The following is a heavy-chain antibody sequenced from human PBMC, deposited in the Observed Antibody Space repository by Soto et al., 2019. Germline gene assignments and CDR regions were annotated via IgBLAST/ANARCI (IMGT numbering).Heavy chain of an antibody. CDR2: IYYSGST. J-gene: IGHJ5*02. Sequence: SSETLSLTCTVSGGSISSGGYYWSWIRQHPGKGLEWIGYIYYSGSTYYNPSLKSRVTISVDTSKNQFSLKLSSVTAADTAVYYCARGRTTGNWFDPWGQGTLVTVSS. CDR3: ARGRTTGNWFDP. D-gene: IGHD4-17*01. CDR1: GGSISSGGYY. V-gene: IGHV4-31*03.